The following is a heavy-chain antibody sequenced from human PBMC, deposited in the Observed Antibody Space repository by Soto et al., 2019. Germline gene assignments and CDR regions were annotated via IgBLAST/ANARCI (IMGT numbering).Heavy chain of an antibody. CDR2: IIPIFGTA. V-gene: IGHV1-69*13. Sequence: SVKVSCKASGGTFSSYAISWVRQAPGQGLEWMGGIIPIFGTANYAQKFQGRVTITADESTSTAYMELSSLRSEDTAVYYCASPRLLRYCDWLSTPHSFDYWG. CDR3: ASPRLLRYCDWLSTPHSFDY. J-gene: IGHJ4*01. CDR1: GGTFSSYA. D-gene: IGHD3-9*01.